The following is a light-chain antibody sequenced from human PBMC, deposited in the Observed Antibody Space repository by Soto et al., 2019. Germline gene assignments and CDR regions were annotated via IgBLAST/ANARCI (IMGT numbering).Light chain of an antibody. V-gene: IGLV3-1*01. CDR2: QDS. CDR1: KLGDKY. CDR3: QAWDSSAPYV. J-gene: IGLJ1*01. Sequence: SYELTQPPSVSVSPGQTASITCSGDKLGDKYACWYQQKPGQSPVLVIYQDSKRPSGIPERFSGSNSGNTATLTISGTQAMDAADYYCQAWDSSAPYVFGTGTKLTVL.